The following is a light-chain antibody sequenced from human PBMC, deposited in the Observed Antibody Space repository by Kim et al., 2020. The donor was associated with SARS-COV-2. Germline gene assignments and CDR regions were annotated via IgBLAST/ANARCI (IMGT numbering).Light chain of an antibody. V-gene: IGKV1-27*01. CDR1: QDISNY. J-gene: IGKJ1*01. CDR3: QKCDSAPWT. CDR2: AAS. Sequence: ASVGNKVTLTCRASQDISNYLAWFQLKPGKAPKLLIYAASALQPGVPSRFSGSGSGTDFTLTVTSLQPEDVATYYCQKCDSAPWTFGQGTKVDIK.